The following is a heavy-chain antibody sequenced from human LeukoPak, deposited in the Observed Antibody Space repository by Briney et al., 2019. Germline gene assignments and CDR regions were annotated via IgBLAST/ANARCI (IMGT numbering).Heavy chain of an antibody. CDR2: INPGGGGT. CDR3: EREYHGGLFDY. J-gene: IGHJ4*02. V-gene: IGHV1-46*01. CDR1: GYTFTNYY. D-gene: IGHD2-15*01. Sequence: ASVKLSCKASGYTFTNYYIHWVRQAPGQGLEWMGMINPGGGGTAYAQKFQGRVTMTRDTSTSTVYMELRSLRSEDTAVYYCEREYHGGLFDYWGQGTLVTVPS.